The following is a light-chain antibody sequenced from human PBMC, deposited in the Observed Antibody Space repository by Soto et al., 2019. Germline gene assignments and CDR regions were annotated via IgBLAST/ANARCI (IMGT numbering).Light chain of an antibody. J-gene: IGKJ1*01. CDR2: KAS. V-gene: IGKV1-5*03. Sequence: DIQMTQSPSTLSASVGDRVTITCRASQSIINWLGWYQQKPGKAPKLLIYKASSLESGVPSRFSGSGSGTDLTLTISSLQPDDFATYYCQHYNSYSEAFGQGTKVDIK. CDR1: QSIINW. CDR3: QHYNSYSEA.